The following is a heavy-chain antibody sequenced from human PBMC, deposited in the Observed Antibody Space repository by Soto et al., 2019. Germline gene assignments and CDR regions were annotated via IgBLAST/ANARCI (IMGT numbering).Heavy chain of an antibody. J-gene: IGHJ4*02. CDR3: AHSLEPYSSSFPPPFDY. Sequence: QITLKESGPTLVKPTQTLTLTCTFSGFSLSTSGVGVGWIRQPPGKALEWLALIYWDDDKRYSPSLKSRLTITXDXSXNXXVLTMTNMDPVDTATYYCAHSLEPYSSSFPPPFDYWGQGTLVTVSS. CDR1: GFSLSTSGVG. CDR2: IYWDDDK. V-gene: IGHV2-5*02. D-gene: IGHD6-13*01.